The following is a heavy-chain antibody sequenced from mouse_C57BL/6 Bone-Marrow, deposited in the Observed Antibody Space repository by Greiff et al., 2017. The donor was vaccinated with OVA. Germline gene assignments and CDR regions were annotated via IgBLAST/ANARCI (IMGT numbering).Heavy chain of an antibody. D-gene: IGHD2-3*01. CDR2: IGPGSGSI. J-gene: IGHJ2*01. V-gene: IGHV1-77*01. CDR3: AREDGY. CDR1: GYTFTDYY. Sequence: VQLQQSGAELVKPGASVKISCKASGYTFTDYYINWVKQRPGQGLEWIGKIGPGSGSIYYNEKFRGKAPLPADKSSTTAYMQLSSLTAKDSAVYFCAREDGYWGQGTTLTVSS.